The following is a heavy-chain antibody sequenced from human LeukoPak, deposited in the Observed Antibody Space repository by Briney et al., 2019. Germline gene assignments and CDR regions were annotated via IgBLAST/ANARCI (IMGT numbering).Heavy chain of an antibody. CDR1: GGSISSYY. D-gene: IGHD4-17*01. CDR2: IYYSGST. J-gene: IGHJ4*02. CDR3: ARVVGTVTTRIDY. Sequence: SETLSLTCTVSGGSISSYYWSWIRKPPGKGLEWIGYIYYSGSTNYNPSLKSRVTISVDTSKNQFSLKLSSVTAADTAVYYCARVVGTVTTRIDYWGQGTLVTVSS. V-gene: IGHV4-59*01.